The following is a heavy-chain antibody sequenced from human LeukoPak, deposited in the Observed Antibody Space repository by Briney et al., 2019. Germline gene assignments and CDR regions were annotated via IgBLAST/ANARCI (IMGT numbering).Heavy chain of an antibody. CDR1: GGSISTYY. Sequence: SETLSLTCSVSGGSISTYYWSWIRQPPGKGLEWIGYIYYSGSTNYNPSLKIRVTISVATSKNQFSLKLSSVTAADTALYYCARAVGVGRGTYFDLWGRGTLVTVSS. D-gene: IGHD1-1*01. V-gene: IGHV4-59*08. CDR3: ARAVGVGRGTYFDL. J-gene: IGHJ2*01. CDR2: IYYSGST.